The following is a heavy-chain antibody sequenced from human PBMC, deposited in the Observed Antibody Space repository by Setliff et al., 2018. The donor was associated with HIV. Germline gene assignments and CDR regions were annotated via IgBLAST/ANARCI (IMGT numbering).Heavy chain of an antibody. J-gene: IGHJ4*02. CDR1: GGSISSHY. CDR3: ARGSYYDSSGLYY. D-gene: IGHD3-22*01. Sequence: SETLSLTCTVSGGSISSHYWTWFRQPPGRGLEWIGYIDYSGSTNQNPSLKSRVTMSVDTSKNQFSLKLTSVTAADTAVYYCARGSYYDSSGLYYWGQGIQVTVSS. V-gene: IGHV4-59*11. CDR2: IDYSGST.